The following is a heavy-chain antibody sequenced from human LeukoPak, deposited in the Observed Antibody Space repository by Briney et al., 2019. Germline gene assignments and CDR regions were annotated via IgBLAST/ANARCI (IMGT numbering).Heavy chain of an antibody. CDR1: GGSISSSNW. CDR3: ARIVTMVRGVIKYYFDY. Sequence: PSETLSLTCAVSGGSISSSNWWSWVRQPPGKGLEWIGEIYHSGSTNYNPSLKSRVTISVDKSKNQFSLKLNSVTAADTAVYYCARIVTMVRGVIKYYFDYWGQGTLVTVSS. D-gene: IGHD3-10*01. V-gene: IGHV4-4*02. CDR2: IYHSGST. J-gene: IGHJ4*02.